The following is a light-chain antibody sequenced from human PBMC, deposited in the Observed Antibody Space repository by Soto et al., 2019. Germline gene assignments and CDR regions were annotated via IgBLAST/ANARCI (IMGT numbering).Light chain of an antibody. Sequence: DIQMTQSPSTLSASVGDRVTITCRASQSISSWLDWYQQKPGKAPKLLIYQASSLQSGVPSRFSGSGSGTEFTRTISSLQPDDFATYYCQSGVTFGGGTKVEIK. CDR1: QSISSW. CDR3: QSGVT. J-gene: IGKJ4*01. V-gene: IGKV1-5*03. CDR2: QAS.